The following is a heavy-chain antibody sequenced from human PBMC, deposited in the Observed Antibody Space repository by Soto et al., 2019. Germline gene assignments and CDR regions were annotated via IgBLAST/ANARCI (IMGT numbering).Heavy chain of an antibody. J-gene: IGHJ4*02. CDR2: INAGNGNT. CDR1: GYSFTSYA. Sequence: QVQLVQSGAEEKKPGASVKVSCKASGYSFTSYAMHWVRLAPGQRLEWMGWINAGNGNTKYSQKFQGRVTITRDTSASTAYMELSSLRSEDTAMYYCARAVAVPASCDYWGQGTLVTVSS. V-gene: IGHV1-3*05. D-gene: IGHD6-19*01. CDR3: ARAVAVPASCDY.